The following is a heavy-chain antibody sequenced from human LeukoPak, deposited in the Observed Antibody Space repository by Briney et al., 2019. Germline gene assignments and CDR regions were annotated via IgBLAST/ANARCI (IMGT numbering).Heavy chain of an antibody. CDR2: ISYDGSNK. D-gene: IGHD2-2*01. V-gene: IGHV3-30-3*01. CDR1: GFTFSSYA. Sequence: GRSLRLSCAASGFTFSSYATHWVRQAPGKGLEWVAVISYDGSNKYYADSVKGRFTISRDNSKNTLYLQMNSLRAEDTAVYYCARSEGSYARGYVDYWGQGTLVTVSS. J-gene: IGHJ4*02. CDR3: ARSEGSYARGYVDY.